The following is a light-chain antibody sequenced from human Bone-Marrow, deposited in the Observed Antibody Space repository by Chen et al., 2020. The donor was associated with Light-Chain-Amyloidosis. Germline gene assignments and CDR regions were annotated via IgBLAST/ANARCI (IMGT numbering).Light chain of an antibody. CDR1: DLPTKY. V-gene: IGLV3-25*03. J-gene: IGLJ2*01. CDR2: RDT. CDR3: QSADSSGTYEVI. Sequence: SYELTQPPSVSVSPGQTARITCSGDDLPTKYAYWYQQKPGQAPVLVIHRDTERPSGISERFSGSSSGTTATLTISGVQAEDEADYHWQSADSSGTYEVIFGGGTKLTDL.